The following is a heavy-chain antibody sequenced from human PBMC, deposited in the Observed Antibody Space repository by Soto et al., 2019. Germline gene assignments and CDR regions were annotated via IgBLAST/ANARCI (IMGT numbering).Heavy chain of an antibody. CDR2: ISGSGGST. CDR1: GFTFSSYA. V-gene: IGHV3-23*01. J-gene: IGHJ4*02. D-gene: IGHD2-8*02. CDR3: AKPRGMLVVLYDY. Sequence: EVQLLESGGGLVQPGGSLRLSCAASGFTFSSYAMSWVRQAPGKGLEWVSAISGSGGSTYYADSVKGRFTISRDKSKNTLYLPMNSLRAEDTAVYYCAKPRGMLVVLYDYWGRGTLVTVSS.